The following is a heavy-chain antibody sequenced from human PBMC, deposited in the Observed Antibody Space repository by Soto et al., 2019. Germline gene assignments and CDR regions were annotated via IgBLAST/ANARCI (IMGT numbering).Heavy chain of an antibody. V-gene: IGHV1-69*02. CDR1: GGTFSSYT. D-gene: IGHD5-18*01. J-gene: IGHJ4*02. CDR3: ARFANVDTAMVNTYDY. CDR2: IIPILGIA. Sequence: SVKVSCKASGGTFSSYTISWVRQAPGRGLEWMGRIIPILGIANYAQKFQGRVTITADKSTSTAYMELSSLRSEDTAVYYCARFANVDTAMVNTYDYWGQGTLVTVSS.